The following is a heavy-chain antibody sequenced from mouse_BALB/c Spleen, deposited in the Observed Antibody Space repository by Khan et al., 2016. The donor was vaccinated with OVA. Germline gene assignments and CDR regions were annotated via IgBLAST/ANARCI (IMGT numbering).Heavy chain of an antibody. CDR3: ARIAYYYDSEGFAY. V-gene: IGHV5-6*01. Sequence: EVELVESGGDLVEPGGSLKLSCAASGFTFSTYGMSWVRQPPDKRLEWVATISTGGHYTYYPDSVRGRFTISRDNAKNTLYLQMTSLKSEDTAMFYCARIAYYYDSEGFAYWGQGTLVTVSA. D-gene: IGHD1-1*01. CDR2: ISTGGHYT. J-gene: IGHJ3*01. CDR1: GFTFSTYG.